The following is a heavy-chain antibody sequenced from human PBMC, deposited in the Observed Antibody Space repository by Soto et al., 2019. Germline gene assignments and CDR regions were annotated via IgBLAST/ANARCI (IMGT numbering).Heavy chain of an antibody. CDR2: IYPGDSDT. CDR3: ASSSYCSSTSCYNYYYYGMDV. CDR1: GYIFTSYW. D-gene: IGHD2-2*02. Sequence: PGESLKISCKGSGYIFTSYWIGWVRQMPGKGLEWMGIIYPGDSDTRYSPSFQGQVTISADKSISTAYLQWSSLKASDTAMYYCASSSYCSSTSCYNYYYYGMDVWGQGTTVTVSS. V-gene: IGHV5-51*01. J-gene: IGHJ6*02.